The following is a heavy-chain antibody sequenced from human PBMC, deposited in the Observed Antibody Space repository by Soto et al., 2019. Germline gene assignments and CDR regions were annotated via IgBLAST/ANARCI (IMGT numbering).Heavy chain of an antibody. J-gene: IGHJ6*02. CDR2: ISYDGSNK. CDR3: AKGVDYDILTGYYRYYYYGMDV. D-gene: IGHD3-9*01. CDR1: GFTFSSYG. Sequence: GGSLRLSCAASGFTFSSYGMHWVRQAPGKGLEWVAVISYDGSNKYYADSVKGRFTISRDNSKNTLYLQMNSLRAEDTAVYYCAKGVDYDILTGYYRYYYYGMDVWGQGTTVTVSS. V-gene: IGHV3-30*18.